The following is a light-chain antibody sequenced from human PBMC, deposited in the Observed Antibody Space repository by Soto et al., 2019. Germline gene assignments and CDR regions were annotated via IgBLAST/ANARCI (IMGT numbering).Light chain of an antibody. CDR1: QGIASL. CDR2: AAS. V-gene: IGKV1-39*01. CDR3: QQSHSTPLT. Sequence: DIPMTQYPSSLYASXGDRVTFNCRARQGIASLLAWYQQQPGKAPKLXXYAASSLQSGVPSRFSGSGSGTDFTRTISSRQPEDFATYYGQQSHSTPLTFGGGTKVEIK. J-gene: IGKJ4*01.